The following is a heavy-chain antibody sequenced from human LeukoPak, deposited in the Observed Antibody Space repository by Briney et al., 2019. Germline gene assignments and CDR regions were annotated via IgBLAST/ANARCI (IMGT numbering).Heavy chain of an antibody. D-gene: IGHD1-7*01. V-gene: IGHV4-39*01. J-gene: IGHJ4*02. Sequence: SETLSLTCSVSGGSVSSSYYWGWIRQPPGTRLEWIGSIYYSGSTYHSPSLKGRVTISVDTSKNQFSLKLSSVTAADTAVYYCARGTTPAAGAYWGQGTLVTVSS. CDR2: IYYSGST. CDR3: ARGTTPAAGAY. CDR1: GGSVSSSYY.